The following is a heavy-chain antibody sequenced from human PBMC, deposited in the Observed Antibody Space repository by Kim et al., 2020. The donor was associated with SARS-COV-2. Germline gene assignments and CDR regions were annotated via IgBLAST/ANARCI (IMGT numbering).Heavy chain of an antibody. CDR2: VSGSGRTT. J-gene: IGHJ4*02. D-gene: IGHD6-25*01. CDR1: GFTFNNYA. V-gene: IGHV3-23*01. CDR3: AARFGYQFDY. Sequence: GGSLRLSCADYGFTFNNYAMSWVRQAPGQGLEWISAVSGSGRTTYYADSVKGRFTISRDNSKNTFYLQVDSLRAEDTAVYFCAARFGYQFDYWGQGTLVT.